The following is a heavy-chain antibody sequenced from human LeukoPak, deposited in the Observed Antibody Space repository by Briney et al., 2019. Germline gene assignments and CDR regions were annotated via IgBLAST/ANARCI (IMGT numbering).Heavy chain of an antibody. CDR2: INHSGST. V-gene: IGHV4-34*01. Sequence: SETLSLTCAIYGGSFSGYYWNWIRQSPGKGLEWIGEINHSGSTNYNPSLKSRVTISVDTSKNQFSLRLSSVTAADTAVYYCARASGYSGYDLGAYYYFYMDVWGKGTTVTVSS. CDR3: ARASGYSGYDLGAYYYFYMDV. J-gene: IGHJ6*03. CDR1: GGSFSGYY. D-gene: IGHD5-12*01.